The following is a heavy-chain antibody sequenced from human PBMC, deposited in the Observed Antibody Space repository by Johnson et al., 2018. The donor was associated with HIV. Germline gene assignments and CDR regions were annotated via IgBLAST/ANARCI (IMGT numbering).Heavy chain of an antibody. CDR3: ARACRDGYTCDAFDI. Sequence: VRLVESGGGLVQPGRSLRLSCAASGFTFDDYAMHWVRQAPGKGLEWVSVLFSGGTTYYADSVKGRFTISRDNSKNTLYLQMNSLRAEDTAVYYCARACRDGYTCDAFDIWGQGTMVTVSS. V-gene: IGHV3-66*01. CDR2: LFSGGTT. D-gene: IGHD5-24*01. CDR1: GFTFDDYA. J-gene: IGHJ3*02.